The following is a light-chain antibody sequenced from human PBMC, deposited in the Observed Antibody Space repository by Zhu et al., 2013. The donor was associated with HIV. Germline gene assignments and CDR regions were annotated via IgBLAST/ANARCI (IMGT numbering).Light chain of an antibody. Sequence: DVQMTQSPSSLSASVGDTIAIACRASQYVGTFLNWYQQKPGKAPKPLIYTASILHSGVPSRFSGNGSRTDFTLTISGLQPEDFATYYCQQSYLTPRAFGQGTKVEIK. CDR1: QYVGTF. CDR3: QQSYLTPRA. V-gene: IGKV1-39*01. CDR2: TAS. J-gene: IGKJ1*01.